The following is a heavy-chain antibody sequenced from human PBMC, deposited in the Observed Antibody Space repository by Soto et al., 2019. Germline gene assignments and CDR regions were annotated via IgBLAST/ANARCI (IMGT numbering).Heavy chain of an antibody. J-gene: IGHJ5*02. Sequence: EVQLVESGGGLVKPGGSLRLSCAASGFTFSSYSMNWVRQAPGKGLEWVSSISSSSSYIYYADSVKGRFTISRDNAKNSLYLQMNSLRAEDTAVYYCARVVAALSFASAWFDPWGQGTLVTVSS. V-gene: IGHV3-21*01. CDR3: ARVVAALSFASAWFDP. D-gene: IGHD2-15*01. CDR2: ISSSSSYI. CDR1: GFTFSSYS.